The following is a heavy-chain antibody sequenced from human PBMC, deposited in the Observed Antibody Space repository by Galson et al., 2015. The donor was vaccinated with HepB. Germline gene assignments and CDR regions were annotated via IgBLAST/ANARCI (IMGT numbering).Heavy chain of an antibody. CDR3: ARDREYSSGWYREHYYYGMDV. V-gene: IGHV4-4*07. CDR1: GGSISSYY. J-gene: IGHJ6*02. CDR2: IYTSGST. Sequence: SETLSLTCTVSGGSISSYYWSWIRQPAGKGLEWIGRIYTSGSTNYNPSLKSRVTMSVDTSKNQFSLKLSSVTAADTAVYYCARDREYSSGWYREHYYYGMDVWGQGTTVTVSS. D-gene: IGHD6-19*01.